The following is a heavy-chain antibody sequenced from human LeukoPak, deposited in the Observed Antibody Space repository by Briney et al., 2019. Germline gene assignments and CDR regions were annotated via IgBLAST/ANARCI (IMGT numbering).Heavy chain of an antibody. CDR3: ARERAIASLRPYYFDY. CDR2: ISSSGNTI. CDR1: GFTFSDYY. V-gene: IGHV3-11*01. D-gene: IGHD6-6*01. J-gene: IGHJ4*02. Sequence: GGSLRLSCAASGFTFSDYYMSWIRLAPGKGLEWISFISSSGNTIYYADSVKGRFTISRDNARNSLYLQINSLRAEDTAVYYCARERAIASLRPYYFDYWGQGTLVTVSS.